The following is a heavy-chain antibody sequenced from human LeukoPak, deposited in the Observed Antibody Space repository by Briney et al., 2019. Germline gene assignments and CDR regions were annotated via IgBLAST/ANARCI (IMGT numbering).Heavy chain of an antibody. Sequence: ASVKVSCKASGYTFTGYYMHWVRQAPGQGLEWMGWTNPNSGGTNYAQKFQGRVTMTRDTSISTAYMELSRLRSDDTAVYYCARKSSPWLRLHGYYFDYWGQGTLVTVSS. D-gene: IGHD5-12*01. CDR2: TNPNSGGT. V-gene: IGHV1-2*02. J-gene: IGHJ4*02. CDR3: ARKSSPWLRLHGYYFDY. CDR1: GYTFTGYY.